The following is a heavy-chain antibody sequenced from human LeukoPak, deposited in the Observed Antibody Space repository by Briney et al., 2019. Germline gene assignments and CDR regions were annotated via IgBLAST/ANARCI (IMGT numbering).Heavy chain of an antibody. D-gene: IGHD6-13*01. CDR1: GYNFAGHW. J-gene: IGHJ4*02. CDR2: IYPDDSDT. CDR3: AARTLSSSWYD. Sequence: SGESLKISCKGSGYNFAGHWIGWVRQMPGKGLEWMGIIYPDDSDTRYRPSFQGQVIISADKSISTAYLQWSSLKASDTAMYYCAARTLSSSWYDWGQGTLVTVSS. V-gene: IGHV5-51*03.